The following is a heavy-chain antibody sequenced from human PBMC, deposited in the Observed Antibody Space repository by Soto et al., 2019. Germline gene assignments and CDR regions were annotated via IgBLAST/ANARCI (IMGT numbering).Heavy chain of an antibody. CDR1: GDSVSSNSAA. D-gene: IGHD3-3*01. J-gene: IGHJ4*02. CDR3: ARDRRNTIFGVVIIPYFDY. Sequence: PSQTLSLTCAISGDSVSSNSAAWNWIRQSPSRGLEWLGRTYYRSKWYNDYAVSVKSRITINPDTSKNQFSLQLNSVTPEDTAVYYCARDRRNTIFGVVIIPYFDYWGQGTRVSVSS. V-gene: IGHV6-1*01. CDR2: TYYRSKWYN.